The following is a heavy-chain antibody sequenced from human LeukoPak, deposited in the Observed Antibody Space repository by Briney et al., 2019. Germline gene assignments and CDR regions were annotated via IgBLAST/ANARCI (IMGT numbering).Heavy chain of an antibody. D-gene: IGHD1-14*01. CDR2: IYSDGATT. V-gene: IGHV3-74*03. Sequence: PGGSLRLSCKASGFTFSAPWLDWIRQPPGKGPEWVSRIYSDGATTQYAESVKGRFTISRDNARNTLFLQMNSLRAEDTAVYHCARVRTTNGYDFWGQGTMVIVSS. J-gene: IGHJ3*01. CDR3: ARVRTTNGYDF. CDR1: GFTFSAPW.